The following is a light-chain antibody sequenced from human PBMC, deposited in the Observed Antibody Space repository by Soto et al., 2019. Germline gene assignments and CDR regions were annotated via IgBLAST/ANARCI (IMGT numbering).Light chain of an antibody. CDR1: HTVRNNY. V-gene: IGKV3-11*01. J-gene: IGKJ1*01. Sequence: EIVLTQSPATLSVSPGERATLSCRASHTVRNNYLAWYQQKPGQAPRLLIYDASNRATGIPARFSGSGSGTDFTLTISSIEPEDFAVYYCQQRSNWPRTFGQGTKVDIK. CDR2: DAS. CDR3: QQRSNWPRT.